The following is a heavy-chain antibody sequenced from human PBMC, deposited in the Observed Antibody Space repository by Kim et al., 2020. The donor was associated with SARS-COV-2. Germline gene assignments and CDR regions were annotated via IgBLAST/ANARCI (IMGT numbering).Heavy chain of an antibody. CDR3: ARVLVVPAAIGKFDWFDP. J-gene: IGHJ5*02. CDR1: GFTFSDYY. V-gene: IGHV3-11*01. Sequence: GGSLRLSCAASGFTFSDYYMSWIRQAPGKGLEWVSYISSSRSTIYYADSVKGRFTISRDNAKNSLYLQMNSLRAEDTAVYYCARVLVVPAAIGKFDWFDPWGQGTLVTVSS. D-gene: IGHD2-2*01. CDR2: ISSSRSTI.